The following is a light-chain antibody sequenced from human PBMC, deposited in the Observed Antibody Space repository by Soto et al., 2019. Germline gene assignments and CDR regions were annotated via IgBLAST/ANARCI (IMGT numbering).Light chain of an antibody. CDR1: QSISSW. J-gene: IGKJ1*01. Sequence: DIQMTQSPSTMSASVGDRVTITCRASQSISSWLTWYQQKPGKAPKLLIYKTSTLESGVPSRFSGGGSGTEFTLTISSLQPDDFATYYCQQYNSYSWTFGRGTKVEI. CDR2: KTS. V-gene: IGKV1-5*03. CDR3: QQYNSYSWT.